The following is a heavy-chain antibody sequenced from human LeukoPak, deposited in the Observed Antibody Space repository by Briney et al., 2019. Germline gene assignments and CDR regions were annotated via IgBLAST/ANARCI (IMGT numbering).Heavy chain of an antibody. D-gene: IGHD1-14*01. CDR2: IYYSGST. CDR1: GGSISSSSYY. J-gene: IGHJ6*03. Sequence: SETLSLTCTVSGGSISSSSYYWGWIRQPPGKGLEWIGSIYYSGSTYYNPSLKSRVTISVDTSKNQFSLKLSSVTAADTAVYYCARSGEPYYYYYYKDVWGKGTTVTISS. V-gene: IGHV4-39*01. CDR3: ARSGEPYYYYYYKDV.